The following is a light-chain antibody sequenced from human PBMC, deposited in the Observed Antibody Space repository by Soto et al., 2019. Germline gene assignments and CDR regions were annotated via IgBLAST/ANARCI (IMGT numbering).Light chain of an antibody. CDR1: QSVRRY. CDR3: QQRSGWPLT. Sequence: EIVLTQSPATLSLSPGERATLSCRASQSVRRYLAWYQQKPGQAPRLLIYDASNRATGIPARFSGSGSGTDFTLTISSLEPEDFAVYYCQQRSGWPLTFGGGTKVEIK. CDR2: DAS. V-gene: IGKV3-11*01. J-gene: IGKJ4*02.